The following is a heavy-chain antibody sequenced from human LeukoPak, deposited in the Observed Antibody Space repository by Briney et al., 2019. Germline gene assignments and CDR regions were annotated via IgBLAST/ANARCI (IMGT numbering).Heavy chain of an antibody. D-gene: IGHD2-8*01. V-gene: IGHV1-18*01. CDR2: ISAYNGNT. CDR3: ARVRAGDGLSYGMDV. J-gene: IGHJ6*02. CDR1: GYTFTSYG. Sequence: ASVKVSCKASGYTFTSYGVTWVRQAPGQGLEWMGWISAYNGNTNYAQKLQGRVTMTTDTSTSTAYMELRSLRSDDTAVYYCARVRAGDGLSYGMDVWGQGTTVTVSS.